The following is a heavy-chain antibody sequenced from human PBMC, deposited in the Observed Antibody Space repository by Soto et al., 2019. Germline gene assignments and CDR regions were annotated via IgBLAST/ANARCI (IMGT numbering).Heavy chain of an antibody. V-gene: IGHV3-23*01. CDR2: ISGSGGST. D-gene: IGHD6-19*01. CDR3: AKGGCSSSADY. CDR1: GFTFSSYA. Sequence: EVQLLESGGGLVQPGGSLRLSCAASGFTFSSYAMSWVRQAPGKGLEWVSDISGSGGSTYYADSVKGRFTISRDNSKNTLDWQKISRRAQDTAVYYWAKGGCSSSADYWGQGTLGTVSS. J-gene: IGHJ4*02.